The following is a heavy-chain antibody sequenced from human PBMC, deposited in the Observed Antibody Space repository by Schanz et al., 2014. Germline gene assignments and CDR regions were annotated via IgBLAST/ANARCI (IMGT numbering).Heavy chain of an antibody. Sequence: DVQLLESGGGLVQPGGSLRLSCAASGFTFNSYAMTWVRQAPGKGLEWVSSISHSGGSKYYADSVKGRFTISRDNSENPLYLQMNSLSADDTAVFYCAKGMGYCSGGRCFHYSYYGMDVWGQGTTVTVSS. J-gene: IGHJ6*02. CDR3: AKGMGYCSGGRCFHYSYYGMDV. CDR1: GFTFNSYA. CDR2: ISHSGGSK. V-gene: IGHV3-23*01. D-gene: IGHD2-15*01.